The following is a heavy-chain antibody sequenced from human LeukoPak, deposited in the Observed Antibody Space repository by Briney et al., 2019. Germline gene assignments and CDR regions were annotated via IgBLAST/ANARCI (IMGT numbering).Heavy chain of an antibody. V-gene: IGHV4-61*02. D-gene: IGHD5-18*01. Sequence: SQTLSLTCTVSGGSISSGSYYWNWIRQPAGKGLEWIGRIYTTGSTNYNPSLKSRVTISVDTSKNQFSLNLNSVTAADTAVYYWARVSGSSYGQFDYFVYGTLVTVFS. CDR1: GGSISSGSYY. J-gene: IGHJ4*01. CDR3: ARVSGSSYGQFDY. CDR2: IYTTGST.